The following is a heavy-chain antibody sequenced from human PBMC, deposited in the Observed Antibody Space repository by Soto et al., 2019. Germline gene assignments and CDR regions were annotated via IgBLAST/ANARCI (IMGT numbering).Heavy chain of an antibody. Sequence: GGSLRLSCAASGFTFSSYSMNWVRQAPGKGLEWVSSISSSSSYIYYADSVKGRFTISRDNAKNSLYLQMNSLRAEDTAVYYCASGALTGYYFDYWGQGTLVTVSS. V-gene: IGHV3-21*01. D-gene: IGHD7-27*01. CDR1: GFTFSSYS. CDR3: ASGALTGYYFDY. CDR2: ISSSSSYI. J-gene: IGHJ4*02.